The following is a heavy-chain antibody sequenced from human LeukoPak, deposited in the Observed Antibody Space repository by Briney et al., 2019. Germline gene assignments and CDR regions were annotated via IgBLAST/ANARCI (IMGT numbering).Heavy chain of an antibody. CDR2: IYYSGST. Sequence: PSETLSLTCTVSGGSISSSSYYWGWIRQPPGKGLEWIGSIYYSGSTYYNPSLKSRVTISVDTSKNQFSLKLSSVTAADTAVYYCARDLVPPVWEYYYDSSGYYYSAFDIWGQGTMVTVSS. CDR3: ARDLVPPVWEYYYDSSGYYYSAFDI. CDR1: GGSISSSSYY. J-gene: IGHJ3*02. D-gene: IGHD3-22*01. V-gene: IGHV4-39*07.